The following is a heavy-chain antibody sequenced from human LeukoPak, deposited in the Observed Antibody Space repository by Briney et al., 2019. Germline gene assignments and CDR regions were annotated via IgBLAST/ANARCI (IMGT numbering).Heavy chain of an antibody. CDR3: ARWATGNWFDP. CDR2: ISSSSSYI. J-gene: IGHJ5*02. D-gene: IGHD5-12*01. V-gene: IGHV3-21*01. CDR1: GFTFSSYS. Sequence: PGGSLRLSCTASGFTFSSYSMNWVRQAPGKGLEWVSSISSSSSYIYYADSVKGRFTISRDNAKNSLYLQMNSLRAEDTAVYYCARWATGNWFDPWGQGTLVTVSS.